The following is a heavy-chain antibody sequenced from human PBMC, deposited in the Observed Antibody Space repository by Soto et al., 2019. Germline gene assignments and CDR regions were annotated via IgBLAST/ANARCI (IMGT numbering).Heavy chain of an antibody. CDR3: ARDARWSNHQGYYGMDV. Sequence: SEPLSLTCTVSGGSISSGGYYWSWIRQHPGKGLEWIGYIYYSGSTYYNPSLKSRVTISVDTSKNQFSLKLSSVTAADTAVYYCARDARWSNHQGYYGMDVWGEGTTVTVSS. CDR2: IYYSGST. CDR1: GGSISSGGYY. J-gene: IGHJ6*04. D-gene: IGHD2-8*01. V-gene: IGHV4-31*03.